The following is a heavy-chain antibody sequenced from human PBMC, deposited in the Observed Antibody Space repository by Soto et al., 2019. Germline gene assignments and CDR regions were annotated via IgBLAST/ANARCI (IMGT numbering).Heavy chain of an antibody. V-gene: IGHV3-21*01. D-gene: IGHD3-3*02. CDR1: GFTFSRNT. CDR2: ITSSGSYV. CDR3: VKDKGIDARDV. J-gene: IGHJ6*02. Sequence: GGSLRLSCVTSGFTFSRNTMNWVRQAPGKGLEWVASITSSGSYVYYADSVKGRFSASRDNAKNSLSLQMDSLRPDDTAIYFCVKDKGIDARDVWGQGTTVTVS.